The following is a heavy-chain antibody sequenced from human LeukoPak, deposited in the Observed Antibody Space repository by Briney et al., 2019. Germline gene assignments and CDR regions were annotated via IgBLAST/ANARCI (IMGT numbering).Heavy chain of an antibody. V-gene: IGHV3-7*01. CDR3: ARVTYYDFWSGYSDY. CDR1: GFTFSSYW. D-gene: IGHD3-3*01. Sequence: PGGSLRLSWAASGFTFSSYWMGWVRQAQGKGGGGWATIKQGGSEKYYVDSVKGRFTISRDNAKNSLYLQMNSLRAEDTAVYYCARVTYYDFWSGYSDYWGQGTLVTVSS. CDR2: IKQGGSEK. J-gene: IGHJ4*02.